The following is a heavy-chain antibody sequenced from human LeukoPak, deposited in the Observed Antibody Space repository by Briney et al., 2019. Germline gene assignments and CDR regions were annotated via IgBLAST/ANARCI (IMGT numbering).Heavy chain of an antibody. CDR1: GYNFTNYW. Sequence: GESLKISCKGSGYNFTNYWIGWVRQMPGKGLEWMGIIHPGDSDTRYSPSFQGQVTISADKSISTAYLQWSSLKASDTAMYYCARHKYYYGSGSFAPFDPWGQGTLVTVSS. CDR2: IHPGDSDT. J-gene: IGHJ5*02. V-gene: IGHV5-51*01. D-gene: IGHD3-10*01. CDR3: ARHKYYYGSGSFAPFDP.